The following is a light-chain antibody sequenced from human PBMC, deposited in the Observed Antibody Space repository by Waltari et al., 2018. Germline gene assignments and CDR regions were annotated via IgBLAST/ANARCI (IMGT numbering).Light chain of an antibody. V-gene: IGLV2-14*03. CDR3: SSYIGSSTLEL. Sequence: QSALTQPASVSGSPGQSITISCTGTSSDVGDYNYVSWYQPHPGKAPKLMIYDVSNRPSGVSNRFSGSKSGNTASLTISGLQAEDEADYYCSSYIGSSTLELFGGRTSLTVL. J-gene: IGLJ2*01. CDR1: SSDVGDYNY. CDR2: DVS.